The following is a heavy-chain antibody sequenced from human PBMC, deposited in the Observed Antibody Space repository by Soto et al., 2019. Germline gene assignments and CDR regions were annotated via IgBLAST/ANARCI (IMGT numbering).Heavy chain of an antibody. D-gene: IGHD3-22*01. CDR3: ARGGSGYVWFNEF. CDR2: IIPIFGTA. V-gene: IGHV1-69*01. Sequence: QAQLVQSGAEVKQPGSSVKVSCNASGGIFSSYAISWVRQAPGQGLEWMVGIIPIFGTANYAQKFQGRVTITADESTNTAYMDLSSLKSEDTAIDYCARGGSGYVWFNEFWGQGTLVTVSS. J-gene: IGHJ4*02. CDR1: GGIFSSYA.